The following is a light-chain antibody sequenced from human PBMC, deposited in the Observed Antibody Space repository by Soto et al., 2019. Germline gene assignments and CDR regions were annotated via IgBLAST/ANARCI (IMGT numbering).Light chain of an antibody. CDR2: GAS. V-gene: IGKV3-20*01. J-gene: IGKJ2*03. Sequence: SVLTQSPGTLSLSPGERATLSCTASQSVSSNYLAWYQQKPGQAPRLLIYGASTRATGIPDRFSGSGSGTDFTLPISRVEPEDFSVYYFPPFGGSSYSFGQGTKLEIK. CDR3: PPFGGSSYS. CDR1: QSVSSNY.